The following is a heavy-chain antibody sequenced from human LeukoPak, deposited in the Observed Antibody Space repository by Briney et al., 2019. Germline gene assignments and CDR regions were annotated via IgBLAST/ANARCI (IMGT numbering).Heavy chain of an antibody. D-gene: IGHD3-3*01. CDR2: IIPIFGTA. J-gene: IGHJ6*02. Sequence: SVKVSCKASGYTFTSYGISWVRQAPGQGLEWMGGIIPIFGTANYAQKFQGRVTITADESTSTAYMELSSLRSEDTAVYYCARSPLYYDFWSGYRPSLIDGMDVWGQGTTVTVSS. CDR1: GYTFTSYG. CDR3: ARSPLYYDFWSGYRPSLIDGMDV. V-gene: IGHV1-69*13.